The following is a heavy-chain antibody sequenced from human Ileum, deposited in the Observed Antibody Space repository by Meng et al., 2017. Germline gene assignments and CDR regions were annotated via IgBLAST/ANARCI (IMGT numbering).Heavy chain of an antibody. J-gene: IGHJ4*02. Sequence: QVQLRRPGPGRVKPPGSLPLTCAVSGDSISSRDWWSWVRQPPGKGLEWIGEISQESGRTNYNPSLKSRVTISLDKSKNQFSLNLNSVTAADTAVYYCVRNEGYSLGDWGQGTLVTVSS. D-gene: IGHD2-21*01. V-gene: IGHV4-4*03. CDR1: GDSISSRDW. CDR3: VRNEGYSLGD. CDR2: ISQESGRT.